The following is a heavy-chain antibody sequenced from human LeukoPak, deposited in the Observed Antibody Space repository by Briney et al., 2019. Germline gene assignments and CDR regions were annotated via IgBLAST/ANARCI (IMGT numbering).Heavy chain of an antibody. Sequence: GGSLRLSCAASGFTFSSYGMHWVRQAPGKGLEWVAVISYDGSNKYYADSVKGRFTISRDNSKNTLFLQMNSLRAEDTAVYYCAKDQRLQGYSSNWFVDFWGQGTLVTVSS. CDR1: GFTFSSYG. CDR3: AKDQRLQGYSSNWFVDF. CDR2: ISYDGSNK. V-gene: IGHV3-30*18. D-gene: IGHD6-13*01. J-gene: IGHJ4*02.